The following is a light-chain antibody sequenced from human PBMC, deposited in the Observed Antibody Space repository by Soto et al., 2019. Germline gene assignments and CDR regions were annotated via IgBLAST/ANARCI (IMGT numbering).Light chain of an antibody. J-gene: IGKJ1*01. V-gene: IGKV3-11*01. CDR1: QSANTS. Sequence: EIVLTQSPVTLSLSPGEGAALSCTASQSANTSLGWYQQKPGQAPRLLIYDATLSATGIPARFTGSGSGTDFTLTITSLEPEDFAVYYCQQRGNWPRTWAFGQGTKVEVK. CDR2: DAT. CDR3: QQRGNWPRTWA.